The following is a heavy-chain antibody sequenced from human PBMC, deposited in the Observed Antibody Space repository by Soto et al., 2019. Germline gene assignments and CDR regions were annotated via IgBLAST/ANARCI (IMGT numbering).Heavy chain of an antibody. D-gene: IGHD6-6*01. CDR2: ISSSGGNT. J-gene: IGHJ4*02. V-gene: IGHV3-23*01. CDR3: AKGARPFEY. Sequence: EVQLLESGGALVQPGGSLRLSCAASGFTFSSNAMTWVRQAQGKGLEWVSAISSSGGNTYYADSVKGRFTISRDNSKNTVYLQMNSLRAEDTAVYYCAKGARPFEYWGQGTLVTVSS. CDR1: GFTFSSNA.